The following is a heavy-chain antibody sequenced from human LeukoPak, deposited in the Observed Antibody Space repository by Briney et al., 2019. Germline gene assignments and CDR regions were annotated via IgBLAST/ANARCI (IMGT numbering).Heavy chain of an antibody. CDR1: RYTFTNYD. J-gene: IGHJ4*02. CDR3: ARVTGSIDY. D-gene: IGHD1-26*01. CDR2: MNPKSGYT. V-gene: IGHV1-8*01. Sequence: ASVTVSYKASRYTFTNYDINWVRQPTGQGLEWMGWMNPKSGYTGYAQKFQGRATMTRDTSISTAYMELGSLRSEDTAVYYCARVTGSIDYWGQGTLVTVSS.